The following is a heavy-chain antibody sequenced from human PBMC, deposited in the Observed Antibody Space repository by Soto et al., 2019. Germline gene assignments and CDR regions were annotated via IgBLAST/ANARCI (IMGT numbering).Heavy chain of an antibody. CDR3: TREYCSAGSCSGYFHH. V-gene: IGHV3-7*04. CDR2: IKQDGTEK. Sequence: GGSLRLSCAASGFTFSSYWMTWVCQAPGKGLEWVANIKQDGTEKYYVDSVKGRFTISRDNAKNSLYLQMNSLRVEDTAVYYCTREYCSAGSCSGYFHHWGQGTLVTVSS. J-gene: IGHJ1*01. CDR1: GFTFSSYW. D-gene: IGHD2-15*01.